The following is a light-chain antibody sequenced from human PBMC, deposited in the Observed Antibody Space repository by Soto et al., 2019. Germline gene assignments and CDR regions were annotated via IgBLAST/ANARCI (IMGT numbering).Light chain of an antibody. CDR2: AAS. V-gene: IGKV1-9*01. Sequence: IQLTQTPSSLSASVGDRVTITCLASQGINTFLAWYQQKPGKAPKLLIYAASTLQSGVPSRFSGSGSGTEFTLTISSLQPEDFATYYCQQSYSIPPITFGQGTRLE. J-gene: IGKJ5*01. CDR1: QGINTF. CDR3: QQSYSIPPIT.